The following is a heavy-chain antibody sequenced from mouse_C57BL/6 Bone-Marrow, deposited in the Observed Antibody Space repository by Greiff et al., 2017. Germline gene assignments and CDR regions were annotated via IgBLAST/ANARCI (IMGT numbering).Heavy chain of an antibody. D-gene: IGHD2-5*01. CDR3: TTSYYSNYVGAMDS. J-gene: IGHJ4*01. Sequence: VQLQQSGAELVRPGTSVKVSWKASGYAFTNYLIEWVKQRPGQGLEWIGVINPGSGGTKYNEKFKGKATLTADKSSSTAYMQLSSLTSDDSAVYFCTTSYYSNYVGAMDSCGQGTSVTVSS. CDR2: INPGSGGT. V-gene: IGHV1-54*01. CDR1: GYAFTNYL.